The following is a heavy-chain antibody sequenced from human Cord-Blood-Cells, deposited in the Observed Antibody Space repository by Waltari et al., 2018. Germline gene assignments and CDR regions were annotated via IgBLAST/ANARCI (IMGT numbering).Heavy chain of an antibody. J-gene: IGHJ4*02. Sequence: EVQLVESGGGLVKPGGSLRLSCAASRFTFSSHSMNWVRQAQGKGLEWVSSISSSSSYIYYADSVKGRFTISRDNAKNSLYLQMNSLRAEDTAVYYCASSGLWFGELLNWGQGTLVTVSS. CDR1: RFTFSSHS. CDR2: ISSSSSYI. CDR3: ASSGLWFGELLN. V-gene: IGHV3-21*01. D-gene: IGHD3-10*01.